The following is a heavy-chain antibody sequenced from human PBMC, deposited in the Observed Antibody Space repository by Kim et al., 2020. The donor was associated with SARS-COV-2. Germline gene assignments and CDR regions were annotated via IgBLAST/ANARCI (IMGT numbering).Heavy chain of an antibody. V-gene: IGHV4-31*02. J-gene: IGHJ5*02. CDR3: ARGRLGWFDP. Sequence: STSYHPSPQSRVTISVDTSKNQFSLTLSSVTAADTAVYYCARGRLGWFDPWGQGTLVTVSS. CDR2: ST. D-gene: IGHD4-17*01.